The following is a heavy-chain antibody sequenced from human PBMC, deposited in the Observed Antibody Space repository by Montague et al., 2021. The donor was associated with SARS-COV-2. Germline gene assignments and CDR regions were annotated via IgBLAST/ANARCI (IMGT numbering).Heavy chain of an antibody. V-gene: IGHV2-70*01. D-gene: IGHD4-17*01. CDR1: GFSLNTSGMC. Sequence: PALVKPTQTLTLTCTFSGFSLNTSGMCVSWIRQPPGKALEWLALIDWEEDQYYSTSLKTRLTISKDTSKNQVVLTMTNMDPIDTATYYCARSYGDYRDSYFDYWGQGTLVTVSS. CDR3: ARSYGDYRDSYFDY. CDR2: IDWEEDQ. J-gene: IGHJ4*02.